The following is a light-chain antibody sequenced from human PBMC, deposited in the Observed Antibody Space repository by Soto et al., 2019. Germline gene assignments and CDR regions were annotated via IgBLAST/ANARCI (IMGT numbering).Light chain of an antibody. CDR1: QGISSS. Sequence: IQLTQSPSSLSASVGDIVTITCRASQGISSSLAWYQQKPGKAPKLLIYVAFTLQSGVPSRFSGSGSVTDFTLTISSLQPEDSATYYCQQLNSYPFTFGGGTKVEIK. V-gene: IGKV1-9*01. J-gene: IGKJ4*01. CDR2: VAF. CDR3: QQLNSYPFT.